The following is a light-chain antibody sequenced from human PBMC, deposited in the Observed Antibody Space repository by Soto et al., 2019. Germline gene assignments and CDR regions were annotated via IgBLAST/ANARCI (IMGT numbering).Light chain of an antibody. CDR1: SSDVGAYIY. V-gene: IGLV2-14*01. CDR2: NVS. Sequence: QSALTQPASVSGFPGQSITISCTGTSSDVGAYIYVSWYQQHPGKVPKLIIYNVSNRPSGVSNRFSGSKSGNTASLTISGLQAEDEADYYCSSYTSGDSFYFGTGTKVTVL. J-gene: IGLJ1*01. CDR3: SSYTSGDSFY.